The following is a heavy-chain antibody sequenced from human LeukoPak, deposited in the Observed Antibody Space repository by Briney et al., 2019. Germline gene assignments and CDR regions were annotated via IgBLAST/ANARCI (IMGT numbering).Heavy chain of an antibody. V-gene: IGHV4-39*02. J-gene: IGHJ5*02. D-gene: IGHD3-10*01. CDR3: AGDGMVRGVTRGWFDP. CDR2: IYYSGST. Sequence: PSETLSLTCTVSGGSISSSSYYWGWIRQPPGKGLEWIGSIYYSGSTYYNPSLKSRVTISVDTSKNQFSLKLSSVTAADTAVYYCAGDGMVRGVTRGWFDPWGQGTLVTVSS. CDR1: GGSISSSSYY.